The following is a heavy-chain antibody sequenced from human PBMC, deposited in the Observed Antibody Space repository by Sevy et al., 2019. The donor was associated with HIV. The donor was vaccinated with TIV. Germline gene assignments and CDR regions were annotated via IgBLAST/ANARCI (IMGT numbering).Heavy chain of an antibody. J-gene: IGHJ4*02. CDR3: AKATSAKATEDHFDY. D-gene: IGHD5-12*01. CDR2: VSGSGDRT. V-gene: IGHV3-23*01. CDR1: GFTFNSFA. Sequence: GGSLRLSCAASGFTFNSFAISWVRQAPGKGLEWVSGVSGSGDRTYYTDYMKGRFTVARDNSKNTLYLQIDNLRVEDTAVYYCAKATSAKATEDHFDYWDQGTLVTVSS.